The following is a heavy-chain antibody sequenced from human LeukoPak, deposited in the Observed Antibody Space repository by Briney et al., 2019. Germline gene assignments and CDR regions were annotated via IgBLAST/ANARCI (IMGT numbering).Heavy chain of an antibody. D-gene: IGHD3-22*01. CDR2: ISYDGSNK. V-gene: IGHV3-30-3*01. CDR1: GFTFSSYA. J-gene: IGHJ4*02. Sequence: PGGSLRLSCAASGFTFSSYAMHWVRQAPGKGLEWVAVISYDGSNKYYADSVKGRFTISRDNSKNTLYLQMNSLRAEDTAVYYCARTHYYDSSGYYYGIDYWGQGTLVTVSS. CDR3: ARTHYYDSSGYYYGIDY.